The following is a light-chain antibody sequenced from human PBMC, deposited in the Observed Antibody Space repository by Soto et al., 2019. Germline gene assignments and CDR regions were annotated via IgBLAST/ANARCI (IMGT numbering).Light chain of an antibody. CDR1: QYISNY. V-gene: IGKV1-33*01. J-gene: IGKJ4*01. CDR3: QQYDXLLT. Sequence: DIQMTQSPSSLSASVGDRVTITCQASQYISNYLNWYQQKPGKAPKLLIYDASNLETGVPSRFTGSGSGTHFTFTISSLQPEDIATYYCQQYDXLLTCGGGTKV. CDR2: DAS.